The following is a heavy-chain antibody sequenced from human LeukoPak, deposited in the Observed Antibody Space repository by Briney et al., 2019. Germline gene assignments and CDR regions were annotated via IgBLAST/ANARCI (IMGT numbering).Heavy chain of an antibody. D-gene: IGHD2-2*01. CDR1: GFTFSSYG. J-gene: IGHJ4*02. V-gene: IGHV3-30*02. CDR2: IRYDGSHK. CDR3: AKPDRVVPAAIFCYFDY. Sequence: TGGSLRLSCVASGFTFSSYGMHWVRQAPGKGLEWVAFIRYDGSHKYYADSVKGRFTISRDNSKNTLYLQMNSLRAEDTAVYYCAKPDRVVPAAIFCYFDYWGQGTLVTVSS.